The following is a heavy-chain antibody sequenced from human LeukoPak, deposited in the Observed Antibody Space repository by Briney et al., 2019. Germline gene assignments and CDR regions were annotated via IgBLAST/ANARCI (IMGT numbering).Heavy chain of an antibody. D-gene: IGHD6-6*01. CDR3: ARGGIAARPASFDY. J-gene: IGHJ4*02. CDR1: GFTFSSYA. CDR2: ISSNGGST. Sequence: GGSPRLSCAASGFTFSSYAMHWVRQAPGKGLEYVSAISSNGGSTYYANSVKGRFTISRDNSKNTLYLQMGSLRAEDMAVYYCARGGIAARPASFDYWGQGTLVTVSS. V-gene: IGHV3-64*01.